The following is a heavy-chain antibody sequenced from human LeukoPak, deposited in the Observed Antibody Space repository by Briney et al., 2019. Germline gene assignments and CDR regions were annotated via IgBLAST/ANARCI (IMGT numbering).Heavy chain of an antibody. CDR1: GFTFSSYA. D-gene: IGHD3-10*01. J-gene: IGHJ4*02. V-gene: IGHV3-48*04. CDR3: ARISSILHYYGSGTFYSD. Sequence: GGSLRLSCAASGFTFSSYAMSWVRQAPGKGLEWISYISSSSNSVYYADSVKGRFTVSRDNAQNALYLQMDSLRAEDTAVYYCARISSILHYYGSGTFYSDWGQGTLVTVSS. CDR2: ISSSSNSV.